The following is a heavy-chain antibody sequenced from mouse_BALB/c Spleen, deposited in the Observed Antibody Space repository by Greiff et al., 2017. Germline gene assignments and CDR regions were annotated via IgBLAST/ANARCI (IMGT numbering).Heavy chain of an antibody. J-gene: IGHJ1*01. Sequence: VNVVESGPGLVAPSQSLSITCTVSGFSLTGYGVNWVRQPPGKGLEWLGMIWGDGSTDYNSALKSRLSISKDNSKSQVFLKMNSLQTDDTARYYCAREGDYYGSSRYWYFDVWGAGTTVTVSS. CDR1: GFSLTGYG. CDR2: IWGDGST. V-gene: IGHV2-6-7*01. D-gene: IGHD1-1*01. CDR3: AREGDYYGSSRYWYFDV.